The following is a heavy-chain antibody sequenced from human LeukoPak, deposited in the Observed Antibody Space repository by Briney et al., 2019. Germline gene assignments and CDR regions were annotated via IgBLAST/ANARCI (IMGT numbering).Heavy chain of an antibody. CDR2: ISGSGGST. Sequence: PGGSLRLSCAASGFTFSNYGMSWVRQAPGKGLEWVSAISGSGGSTYYADSVKGRFTISRDNSKNTLFLQMNSLRAEDTAVYYCARDRVSGSGSIDYWGQGTLVTVSS. V-gene: IGHV3-23*01. CDR3: ARDRVSGSGSIDY. J-gene: IGHJ4*02. CDR1: GFTFSNYG. D-gene: IGHD3-10*01.